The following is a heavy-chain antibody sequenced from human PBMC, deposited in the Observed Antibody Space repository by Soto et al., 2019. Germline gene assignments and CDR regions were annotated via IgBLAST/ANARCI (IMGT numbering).Heavy chain of an antibody. V-gene: IGHV3-23*01. CDR3: AKVSSAWYAGFFDR. CDR2: LSDSGGSI. CDR1: GFTFNRHA. D-gene: IGHD2-8*01. Sequence: PGGSLRLSCTASGFTFNRHAMTWVRQAPGKGLEWVSGLSDSGGSIYYADSVKGRFTISRDNSMNTLYLQMNTLRAEDTAVYYCAKVSSAWYAGFFDRWGQATLVTVSS. J-gene: IGHJ4*02.